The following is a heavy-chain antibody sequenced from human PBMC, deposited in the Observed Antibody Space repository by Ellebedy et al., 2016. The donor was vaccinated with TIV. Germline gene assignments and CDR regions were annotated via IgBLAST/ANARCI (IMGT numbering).Heavy chain of an antibody. CDR1: GFTFSTYS. CDR2: ITSGSSFI. J-gene: IGHJ4*02. V-gene: IGHV3-21*01. D-gene: IGHD1-7*01. CDR3: ARSITGTTVPPYYFDY. Sequence: GESLKISXAASGFTFSTYSMNWVRQAPGKGLEWVSCITSGSSFIYYADSLKGRFTISRDNAKNSLYLQLNSLRAEDTAVYYCARSITGTTVPPYYFDYWGQGTLVTVSS.